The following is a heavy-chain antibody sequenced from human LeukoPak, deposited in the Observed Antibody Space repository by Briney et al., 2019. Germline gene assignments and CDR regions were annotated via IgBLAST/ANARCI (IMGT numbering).Heavy chain of an antibody. CDR1: GGTFRSYA. D-gene: IGHD1-26*01. CDR3: ASQRGPVIYSGSPGAFDI. CDR2: IIAIFGSA. J-gene: IGHJ3*02. V-gene: IGHV1-69*05. Sequence: GGSVKVSCKASGGTFRSYARSWVRQAPGQGLEGMGGIIAIFGSAHYSQKFQRRLTITTDYSTSTAYMELSTLLSDDTAVYYCASQRGPVIYSGSPGAFDIWGQGTMVTVSS.